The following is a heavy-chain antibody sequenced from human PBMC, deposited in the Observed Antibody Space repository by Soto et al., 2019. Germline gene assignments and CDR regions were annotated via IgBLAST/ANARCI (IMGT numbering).Heavy chain of an antibody. D-gene: IGHD2-21*01. Sequence: QLQLHESGPGLVKPSETLSLTCSVSGGPTNTRGYFWAWIRQPPGKGLEWLGSLDYTGRTHYNGRVTIWADTSKRQFSLNLRSVTASDTAVYYCARDFGDYRVDHWGQGTLVTVSS. J-gene: IGHJ4*02. CDR1: GGPTNTRGYF. V-gene: IGHV4-39*02. CDR2: LDYTGRT. CDR3: ARDFGDYRVDH.